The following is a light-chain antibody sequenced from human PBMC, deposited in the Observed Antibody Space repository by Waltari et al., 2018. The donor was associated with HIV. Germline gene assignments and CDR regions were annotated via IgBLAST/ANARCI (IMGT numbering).Light chain of an antibody. CDR3: QQYTSSPWT. CDR1: QGASSTY. Sequence: EIVLTQSPVTLSLSSGERATLSCRASQGASSTYLAWYQQKPGQAPRLLIYDVSISAIGIPDRFSGSGSGTDFTLTISRLEPEDFAVYYCQQYTSSPWTFGQGTKVEIK. J-gene: IGKJ1*01. CDR2: DVS. V-gene: IGKV3-20*01.